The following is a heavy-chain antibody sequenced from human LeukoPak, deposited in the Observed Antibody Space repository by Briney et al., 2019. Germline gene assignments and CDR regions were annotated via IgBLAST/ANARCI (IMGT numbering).Heavy chain of an antibody. Sequence: SVKVSCKASGGTFSSYAISWVRQAPGQGLEWMGGIIPIFGTANYAQKFQGRVTITADESTSTAYMELSSLRSEDTAVYYCVSWLSISRYFDYWGREPWSPSPQ. V-gene: IGHV1-69*13. J-gene: IGHJ4*02. CDR2: IIPIFGTA. D-gene: IGHD3-9*01. CDR3: VSWLSISRYFDY. CDR1: GGTFSSYA.